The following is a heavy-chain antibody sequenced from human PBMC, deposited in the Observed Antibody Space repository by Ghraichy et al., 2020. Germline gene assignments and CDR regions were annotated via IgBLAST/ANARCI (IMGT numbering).Heavy chain of an antibody. V-gene: IGHV1-18*01. CDR2: ISAYNGNT. Sequence: ASVKVSCKASGYTFTSYGISWVRQAPGQGLEWMGWISAYNGNTNYAQKLQGRVTMTTDTSTSTAYMELRSLRSDDTAVYYCARGRSGYDSSGYPKNYYYYYMDVWGKGTTVTVSS. CDR3: ARGRSGYDSSGYPKNYYYYYMDV. D-gene: IGHD3-22*01. J-gene: IGHJ6*03. CDR1: GYTFTSYG.